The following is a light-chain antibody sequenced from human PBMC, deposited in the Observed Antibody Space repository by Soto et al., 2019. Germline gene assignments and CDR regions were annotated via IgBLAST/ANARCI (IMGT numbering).Light chain of an antibody. Sequence: EIVLTQSPATLSLPPGERATLSCRASQSIGLAIAWYQHKPGQAPRLLIFDASQRATGIPARFRGSGSGTDFTLSISSLEPEDFSVYYCHQYGTAPLTFGPGTKVDIK. V-gene: IGKV3-11*01. CDR1: QSIGLA. J-gene: IGKJ3*01. CDR2: DAS. CDR3: HQYGTAPLT.